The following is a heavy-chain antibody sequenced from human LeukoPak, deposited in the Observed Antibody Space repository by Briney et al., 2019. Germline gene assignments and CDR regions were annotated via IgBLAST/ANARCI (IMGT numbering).Heavy chain of an antibody. D-gene: IGHD3-22*01. J-gene: IGHJ4*02. V-gene: IGHV3-11*01. CDR3: GYYVSSGYYDNDY. Sequence: PGGSLRLSCAASGFTFSDYYMSWIRQAPGKGLEWVSYISSSGSTIYYADSVKGRFTISRDNAKNSLYLQMNSLRAEDTAVYYCGYYVSSGYYDNDYWGQGTLVTVSS. CDR1: GFTFSDYY. CDR2: ISSSGSTI.